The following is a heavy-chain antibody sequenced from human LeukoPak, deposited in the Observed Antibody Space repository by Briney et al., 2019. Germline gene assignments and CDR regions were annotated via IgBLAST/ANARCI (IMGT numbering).Heavy chain of an antibody. V-gene: IGHV3-74*01. D-gene: IGHD3-22*01. Sequence: GGSLRLSCAASGFTFSSYAMSWVRQAPGKGLVWVSRINTDGSSTTHADSVKGRFTISRDNAKNTLYLQMNSLRAEDTAVYYCARAGYDSSGSYIATFDYWGQGTLVTVSS. CDR3: ARAGYDSSGSYIATFDY. CDR1: GFTFSSYA. CDR2: INTDGSST. J-gene: IGHJ4*02.